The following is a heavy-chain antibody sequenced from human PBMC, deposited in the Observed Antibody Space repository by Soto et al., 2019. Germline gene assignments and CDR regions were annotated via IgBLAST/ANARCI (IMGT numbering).Heavy chain of an antibody. CDR3: PRVGRVEVPAAMPGSYYYGMDV. CDR2: IYYSGST. D-gene: IGHD2-2*01. J-gene: IGHJ6*02. Sequence: PSETLSLTCTVSGGSISSGDYYWSWIRQPPGKGLEWIGYIYYSGSTYYNPSLKSRVTISVDTSKNQFSLKLSSVTAADTAVYYSPRVGRVEVPAAMPGSYYYGMDVWGQGTTVTVSS. V-gene: IGHV4-30-4*01. CDR1: GGSISSGDYY.